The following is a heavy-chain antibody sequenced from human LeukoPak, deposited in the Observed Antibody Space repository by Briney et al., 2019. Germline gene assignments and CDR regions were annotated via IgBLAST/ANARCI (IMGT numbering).Heavy chain of an antibody. Sequence: SETLSLTCAVYGGSFSGYYWSWIRQPPGKGLEWIGEINHSGSTNYNPSLKSRVTISVDTSNNQFSLKLSSVTAADTAVYYCARATPIGDWGLFDYWGQGTLVTVSS. CDR2: INHSGST. CDR3: ARATPIGDWGLFDY. CDR1: GGSFSGYY. J-gene: IGHJ4*02. V-gene: IGHV4-34*01. D-gene: IGHD3/OR15-3a*01.